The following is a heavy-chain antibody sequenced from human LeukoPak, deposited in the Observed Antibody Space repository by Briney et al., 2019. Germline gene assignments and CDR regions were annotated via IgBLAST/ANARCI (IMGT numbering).Heavy chain of an antibody. CDR2: ISAYNGDT. CDR1: GYTFTNYG. CDR3: ARGLDLGSRGYYDFDYHYYYMDV. Sequence: ASLKVSCKASGYTFTNYGITWVRQAPGQGLEWMGWISAYNGDTHYAQNLQGRVAMTTDTSTRTVYMELRSLRHDDTAVYYCARGLDLGSRGYYDFDYHYYYMDVWGKGTTVAVSS. J-gene: IGHJ6*03. V-gene: IGHV1-18*01. D-gene: IGHD3-22*01.